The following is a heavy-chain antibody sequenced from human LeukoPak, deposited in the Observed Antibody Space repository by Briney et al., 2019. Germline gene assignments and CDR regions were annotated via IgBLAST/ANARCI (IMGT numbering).Heavy chain of an antibody. J-gene: IGHJ6*02. CDR3: AKRDTAMPYYYYYGMDV. Sequence: GGSLRLSCAASGFTFSSYAMSWVRQAPGKGLEWVSAISGSGGSTYYADSVKGRFTISRDNSKNTLYLQMNSLRAEDTAVYYCAKRDTAMPYYYYYGMDVWGQGTTVTVSS. V-gene: IGHV3-23*01. CDR2: ISGSGGST. CDR1: GFTFSSYA. D-gene: IGHD5-18*01.